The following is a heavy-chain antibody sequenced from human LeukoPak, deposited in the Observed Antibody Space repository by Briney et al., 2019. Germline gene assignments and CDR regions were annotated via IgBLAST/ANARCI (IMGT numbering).Heavy chain of an antibody. CDR1: GFSVSNNY. V-gene: IGHV3-53*01. D-gene: IGHD3-10*01. CDR2: IYSSGST. Sequence: GGSLRLSCAASGFSVSNNYMSWVRQAPGKGLEWVSAIYSSGSTYYAASVKGRFTISRDNSKNTLYLQMNSLRAEDTAVYYCASRSLWYGEDYWGQGTLVTVSS. CDR3: ASRSLWYGEDY. J-gene: IGHJ4*02.